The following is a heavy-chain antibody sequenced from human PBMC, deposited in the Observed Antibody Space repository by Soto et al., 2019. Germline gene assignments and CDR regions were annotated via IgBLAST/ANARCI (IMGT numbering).Heavy chain of an antibody. V-gene: IGHV4-4*07. J-gene: IGHJ4*02. CDR2: ISINGNS. D-gene: IGHD1-7*01. CDR1: GGSITDYS. CDR3: ARESGDNWTYEVD. Sequence: QVQVKESGPGLVKPSETLSLTCTVSGGSITDYSWSWIRQSAGKGLEWLGRISINGNSHYHPSLRSRVTMSRETSKNQFSLNLRSVTAADTGVYYCARESGDNWTYEVDWGQGTLVTVSS.